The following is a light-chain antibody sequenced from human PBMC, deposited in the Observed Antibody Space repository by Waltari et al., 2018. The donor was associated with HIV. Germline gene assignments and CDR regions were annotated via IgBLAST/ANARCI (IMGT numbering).Light chain of an antibody. J-gene: IGKJ2*01. Sequence: ETVMTQSPATLSVSPGERATLSCMASQSVSNNLAWYQQKPGQAPRLLIYCASTRAAGIPARVSGSGSGTEFTLTITSLQSEDSALYYCQQYNNWHTFGQGTKLEIK. CDR2: CAS. CDR1: QSVSNN. CDR3: QQYNNWHT. V-gene: IGKV3-15*01.